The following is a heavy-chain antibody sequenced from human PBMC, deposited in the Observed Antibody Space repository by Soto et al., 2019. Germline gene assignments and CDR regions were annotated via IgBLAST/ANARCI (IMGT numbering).Heavy chain of an antibody. J-gene: IGHJ6*04. D-gene: IGHD6-13*01. CDR1: GGTFSSYA. V-gene: IGHV1-69*06. Sequence: SVKVSCKASGGTFSSYAISWVRQAPGQGLEWMGGIIPIFGTANYAQKFQGRVTITADKSTSTAYMELSSLRSEDTAVYYCARGGYSTSWYPALYYGREAWGKRTTI. CDR3: ARGGYSTSWYPALYYGREA. CDR2: IIPIFGTA.